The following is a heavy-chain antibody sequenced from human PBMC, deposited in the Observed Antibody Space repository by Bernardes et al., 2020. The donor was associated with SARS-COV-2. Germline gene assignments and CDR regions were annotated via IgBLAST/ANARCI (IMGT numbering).Heavy chain of an antibody. Sequence: SADLFPTCAVYDGSFSGYYWRWLRPPPGKGLEWIGEINHSGSTNYNPSLKSRVTISVDTSKNQFSLKLSSVTAADTAVYYCARGRAGGSGWLYYFDYWGQGTLVTVSS. CDR2: INHSGST. J-gene: IGHJ4*02. V-gene: IGHV4-34*01. CDR1: DGSFSGYY. D-gene: IGHD6-19*01. CDR3: ARGRAGGSGWLYYFDY.